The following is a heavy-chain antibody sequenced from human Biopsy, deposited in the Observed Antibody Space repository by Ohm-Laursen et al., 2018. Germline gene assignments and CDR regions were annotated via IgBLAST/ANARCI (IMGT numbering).Heavy chain of an antibody. Sequence: SLRLSCVASGFNLSAFALHWVRQASGRGLEWVGRIKKKSNNDATAYAESMKGRFSIFRDDSKSTSFLQMNSLKLEDTAVYFCTRSAGYGYDYWGQGILVTVSS. D-gene: IGHD5-18*01. J-gene: IGHJ4*02. CDR3: TRSAGYGYDY. CDR2: IKKKSNNDAT. V-gene: IGHV3-73*01. CDR1: GFNLSAFA.